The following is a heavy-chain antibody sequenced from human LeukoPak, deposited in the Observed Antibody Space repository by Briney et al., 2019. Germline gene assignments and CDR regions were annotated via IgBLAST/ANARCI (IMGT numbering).Heavy chain of an antibody. CDR3: ARDPVPATARHFDY. D-gene: IGHD1-1*01. V-gene: IGHV3-30-3*01. Sequence: WRSLRLSCAASGFTFSSYAMHWVRQAPGKGLEWVAVTSSDGNIKYYADSVKGRFTISSDNSKNTLYLKMNSLRGEDTGVYYWARDPVPATARHFDYWGQGTLVTVSS. CDR1: GFTFSSYA. CDR2: TSSDGNIK. J-gene: IGHJ4*02.